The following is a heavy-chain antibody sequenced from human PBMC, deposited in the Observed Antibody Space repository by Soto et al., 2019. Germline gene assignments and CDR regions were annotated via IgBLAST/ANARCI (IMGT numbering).Heavy chain of an antibody. CDR1: GFTFSDYY. Sequence: QVQLVECGGGLVKPGGSLRLSCAASGFTFSDYYMSWIRQAPGKGLEWVSYISSSGSTIYYADSVKGRFTISRDNAKNSLYLQMNSLRAEDTAVYYCARTYCSGGSSYSRTNDAFDIWGQGTMVTVSS. CDR3: ARTYCSGGSSYSRTNDAFDI. V-gene: IGHV3-11*01. D-gene: IGHD2-15*01. CDR2: ISSSGSTI. J-gene: IGHJ3*02.